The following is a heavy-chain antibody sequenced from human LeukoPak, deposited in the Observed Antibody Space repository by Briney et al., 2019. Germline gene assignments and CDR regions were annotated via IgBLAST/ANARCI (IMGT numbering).Heavy chain of an antibody. D-gene: IGHD3-10*01. V-gene: IGHV3-74*01. CDR3: ASVRFGELWDDAFDI. J-gene: IGHJ3*02. Sequence: PGXSLRLSCAASGFTFSSYWMHWVRQAPGKGLVWVSRINSDGSSTIYADSVKGRFTISRDNAKNTLYLQMNSLRAEDTAVYYCASVRFGELWDDAFDIWGQGTMVTVSS. CDR1: GFTFSSYW. CDR2: INSDGSST.